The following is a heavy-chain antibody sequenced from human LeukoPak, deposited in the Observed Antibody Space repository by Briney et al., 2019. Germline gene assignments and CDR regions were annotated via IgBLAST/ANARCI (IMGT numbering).Heavy chain of an antibody. CDR2: ISGGGGST. J-gene: IGHJ5*02. D-gene: IGHD1-14*01. V-gene: IGHV3-23*01. Sequence: GGSLSLFCAVCEFTFSNYAVKWVRQAPGKGLGWVSGISGGGGSTYYADSVKGRFTISRDNSKNTLYLQMDSLRAEDTALYYCAKGSGINHYHWIDPWGQGTLVIVSS. CDR1: EFTFSNYA. CDR3: AKGSGINHYHWIDP.